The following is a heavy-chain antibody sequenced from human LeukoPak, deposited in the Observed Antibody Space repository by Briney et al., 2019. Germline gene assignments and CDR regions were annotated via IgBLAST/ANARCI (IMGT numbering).Heavy chain of an antibody. CDR2: IYSGGST. V-gene: IGHV3-66*02. CDR1: GFTVSSNY. J-gene: IGHJ4*02. D-gene: IGHD6-13*01. Sequence: PGGSLRLSCATSGFTVSSNYMNWVRQAPGKGLEWVSVIYSGGSTCYADSVKGRFTISRDNSKNTLYFQMSSLRAEDTAVYYCARGLAGTFSFDYWGQGVLVTVSS. CDR3: ARGLAGTFSFDY.